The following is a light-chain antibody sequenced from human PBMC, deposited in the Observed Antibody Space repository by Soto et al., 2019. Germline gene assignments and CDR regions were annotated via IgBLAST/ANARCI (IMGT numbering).Light chain of an antibody. Sequence: DIHMTKSPSALSASVGDRFTITCVASHSIGSWLAWYQQKPGKAPKLLIYKASSLESGVPSRFSGSGSGTEFTLTISSLQPDDLATYYCQQYNTYSRTFRQGTKVAIK. V-gene: IGKV1-5*03. CDR2: KAS. CDR3: QQYNTYSRT. J-gene: IGKJ1*01. CDR1: HSIGSW.